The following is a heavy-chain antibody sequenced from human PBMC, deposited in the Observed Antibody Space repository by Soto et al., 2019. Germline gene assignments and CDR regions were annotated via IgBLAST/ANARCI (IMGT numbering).Heavy chain of an antibody. CDR3: ARRYYDFWSGYYPFDY. CDR1: GGSISSYY. Sequence: QVQLQESGPGLVKPSETLSLTCTVSGGSISSYYWSWIRQPPGKGLEWIGCIYYSGSTNYNPSLKSRVTISVDTSKNQFSLKLSSVTAADTAVYYCARRYYDFWSGYYPFDYWGQGTLVTVSS. D-gene: IGHD3-3*01. V-gene: IGHV4-59*08. J-gene: IGHJ4*02. CDR2: IYYSGST.